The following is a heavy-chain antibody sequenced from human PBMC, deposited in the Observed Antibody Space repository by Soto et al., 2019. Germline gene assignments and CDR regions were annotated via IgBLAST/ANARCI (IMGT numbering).Heavy chain of an antibody. D-gene: IGHD3-16*01. CDR1: GLTLRSYA. V-gene: IGHV3-23*01. CDR2: ISGRSGVP. J-gene: IGHJ5*02. Sequence: EGQLLQSGGDLVQPGGSLRLSCAGSGLTLRSYAMTWIRQTPGKGLEGVSTISGRSGVPSYADSVNGRFTVSRDNSKNTLYLQMNSLRPDDTAIYYCAKGGPFTGGFDPWGQGTLVTVAS. CDR3: AKGGPFTGGFDP.